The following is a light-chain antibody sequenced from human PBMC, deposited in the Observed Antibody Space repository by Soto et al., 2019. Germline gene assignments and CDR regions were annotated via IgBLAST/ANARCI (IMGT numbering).Light chain of an antibody. J-gene: IGLJ1*01. CDR1: SSNIGSNY. CDR2: RNN. V-gene: IGLV1-47*01. CDR3: AAWDDSLSGL. Sequence: QSVLTQPPSASGTPGQRVTISCSGSSSNIGSNYVYWYQQLPGTAPKLLSYRNNQRPSGVPDRFSGSKYGTTASLAISGLRSEDEADYYCAAWDDSLSGLFGTGTKVTVL.